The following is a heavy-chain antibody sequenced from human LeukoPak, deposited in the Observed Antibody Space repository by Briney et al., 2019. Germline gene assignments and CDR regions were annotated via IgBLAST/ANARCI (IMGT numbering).Heavy chain of an antibody. V-gene: IGHV3-53*01. D-gene: IGHD3-22*01. CDR1: GFTVGTNS. CDR3: ARVRVPYYYDSSGYSPGDY. J-gene: IGHJ4*02. Sequence: PGGSLRLSCAASGFTVGTNSMSWVRQSPGKGLEWVSVIYSGGSTYYADSVNGRFTISRDNSRNTLFLQMNSLRAEDTALYYCARVRVPYYYDSSGYSPGDYWGQGTLVTVSS. CDR2: IYSGGST.